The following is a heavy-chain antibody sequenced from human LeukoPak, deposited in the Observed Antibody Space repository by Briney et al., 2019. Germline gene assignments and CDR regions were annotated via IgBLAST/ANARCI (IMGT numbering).Heavy chain of an antibody. CDR3: VKDELAVAIFDY. J-gene: IGHJ4*02. CDR1: GFIFSHYA. V-gene: IGHV3-23*01. D-gene: IGHD6-19*01. CDR2: ISKSGDDT. Sequence: PGGSLRLSCAASGFIFSHYAMSWVRQAPGKGLEWVSAISKSGDDTYYADSVKGRFAISRDNSKNTFYLQMNSLRAEDTAVYYCVKDELAVAIFDYWGQGILVTVSS.